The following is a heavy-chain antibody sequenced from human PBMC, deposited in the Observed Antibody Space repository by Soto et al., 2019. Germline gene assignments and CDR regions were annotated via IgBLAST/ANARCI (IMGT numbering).Heavy chain of an antibody. Sequence: GESLKISCNGSGYSFTNYWISWVRQMPGKGLEWMGRIDPSDSYTNYSPSFQGHVTISADKSISTAYLQWSSLKASDTAMYYCARPIKYCSGGSCYYYYYGMDVWGQGTTVTV. CDR2: IDPSDSYT. D-gene: IGHD2-15*01. V-gene: IGHV5-10-1*01. J-gene: IGHJ6*02. CDR3: ARPIKYCSGGSCYYYYYGMDV. CDR1: GYSFTNYW.